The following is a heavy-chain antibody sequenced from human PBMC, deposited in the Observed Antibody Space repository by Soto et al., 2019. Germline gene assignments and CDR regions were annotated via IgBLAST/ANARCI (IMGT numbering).Heavy chain of an antibody. Sequence: GGSLRLSCSVFGFTFTSYAMHWVRQAPGKGLEYIASISSEGATTYYADSVKGRFIISRDNSQNTLYLQMSSLRAEDTAVYYCVKDRYVDYWGQGILVTVSS. CDR3: VKDRYVDY. V-gene: IGHV3-64D*06. J-gene: IGHJ4*02. CDR1: GFTFTSYA. CDR2: ISSEGATT.